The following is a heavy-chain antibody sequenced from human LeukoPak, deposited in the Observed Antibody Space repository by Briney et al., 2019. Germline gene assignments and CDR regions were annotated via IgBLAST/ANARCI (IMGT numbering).Heavy chain of an antibody. D-gene: IGHD2-2*01. CDR2: IIPMFGTA. J-gene: IGHJ6*03. CDR3: ARGGYCSSTSCYYYYYYYMDV. V-gene: IGHV1-69*13. Sequence: SVKVSCKASGGTFSRYAISWVRQAPGQGLEWMGGIIPMFGTANYAQKFQGRVTITADESTSTAYMELSSLRSEDTAVYYCARGGYCSSTSCYYYYYYYMDVWGKGTTVTVSS. CDR1: GGTFSRYA.